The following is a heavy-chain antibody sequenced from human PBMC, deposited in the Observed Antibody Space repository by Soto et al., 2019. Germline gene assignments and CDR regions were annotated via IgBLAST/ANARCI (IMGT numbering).Heavy chain of an antibody. D-gene: IGHD6-19*01. CDR1: GFSFSIYG. CDR3: AREIRVAGRRNYFDY. CDR2: ITGSGGVA. J-gene: IGHJ4*02. Sequence: GGSLRLAGAAPGFSFSIYGMTWVLQGPGKGLEWVSYITGSGGVAYYADSVKGRFTISRDNSKSTLYLQMDSLRDEDRAIYYCAREIRVAGRRNYFDYWGQGTLVTVSS. V-gene: IGHV3-23*01.